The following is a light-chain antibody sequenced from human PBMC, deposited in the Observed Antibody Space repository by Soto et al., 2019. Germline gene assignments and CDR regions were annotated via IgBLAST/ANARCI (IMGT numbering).Light chain of an antibody. Sequence: EIELTQSPGTLSLSPGERATLSCRASHSVSSSYLAWYQQKPGQAPRLLIYGASSRATGIPDRFSGSGSGTDFTLTISRLEPDDFAVYFCQRYRNSPPNPFGPGT. CDR3: QRYRNSPPNP. CDR2: GAS. V-gene: IGKV3-20*01. CDR1: HSVSSSY. J-gene: IGKJ2*01.